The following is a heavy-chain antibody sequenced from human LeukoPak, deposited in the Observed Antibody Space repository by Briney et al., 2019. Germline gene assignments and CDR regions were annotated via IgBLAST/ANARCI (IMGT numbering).Heavy chain of an antibody. CDR3: ARDAPITGGIDY. V-gene: IGHV1-18*01. Sequence: GASVKVSCKASGYTSTNYGISWVRQAPGQGLEWMGWINGDNVNTNYAQKFQGRVTMTRDTSISTAYMELSRLRSDDTAVYYCARDAPITGGIDYWGQGTLVTVSS. CDR1: GYTSTNYG. D-gene: IGHD2-8*02. CDR2: INGDNVNT. J-gene: IGHJ4*02.